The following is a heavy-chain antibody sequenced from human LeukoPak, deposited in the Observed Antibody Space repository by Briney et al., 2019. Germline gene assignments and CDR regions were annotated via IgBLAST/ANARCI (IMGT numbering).Heavy chain of an antibody. CDR1: GGSISSYY. V-gene: IGHV4-4*07. CDR3: ARDPTDTSSWFDAFDI. Sequence: KPSETLSLTCTVSGGSISSYYWSWIRQPAGKGLEWIGRIYTSGSTNYNPSLKSRVTMSVDTSKNQFSLKLSSVTAADTAVYYCARDPTDTSSWFDAFDIWGQGTMVTVSS. CDR2: IYTSGST. J-gene: IGHJ3*02. D-gene: IGHD6-13*01.